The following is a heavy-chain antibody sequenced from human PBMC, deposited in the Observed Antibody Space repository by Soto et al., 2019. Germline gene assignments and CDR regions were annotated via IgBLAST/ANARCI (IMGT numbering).Heavy chain of an antibody. D-gene: IGHD3-10*01. V-gene: IGHV1-69*15. CDR3: ARDGGFGELKY. Sequence: VQSGAELKKPGSSVKVSCKASGDTFSGYPINWVRQAPGEGLEWMGRIIPVFGTTNDAQRFEGRVTFTADESTNTAYMELRGLLSEDTAVYYCARDGGFGELKYWGPGTLVTVSS. CDR1: GDTFSGYP. CDR2: IIPVFGTT. J-gene: IGHJ4*02.